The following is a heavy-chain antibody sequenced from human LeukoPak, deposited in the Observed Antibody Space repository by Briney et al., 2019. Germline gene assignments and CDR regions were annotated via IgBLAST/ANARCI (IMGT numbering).Heavy chain of an antibody. J-gene: IGHJ3*02. CDR2: IYYSGRT. V-gene: IGHV4-59*12. CDR3: ARVGGYMSFDI. Sequence: SETLSLTCTVSGGSISSYYWSWIRQPPGKGLEWIGYIYYSGRTNYNPSLKSRVTISVDTTKNQSSLKLSSVTAADTAAYYCARVGGYMSFDIWGQGTMVTVSS. CDR1: GGSISSYY. D-gene: IGHD5-12*01.